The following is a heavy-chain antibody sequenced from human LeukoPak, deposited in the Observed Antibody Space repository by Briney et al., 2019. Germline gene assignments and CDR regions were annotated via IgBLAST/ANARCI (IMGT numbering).Heavy chain of an antibody. Sequence: ASVKVSCKASGYMFIGYYIHWVRQATGQGLEWMGWMNPNSGNTGYAQKFQGRVTMTRNTSISTAYMELSSLRSEDTAVYYCARVRSGSYFTHPLGYWGQGTLVTVSS. CDR1: GYMFIGYY. J-gene: IGHJ4*02. CDR2: MNPNSGNT. CDR3: ARVRSGSYFTHPLGY. D-gene: IGHD1-26*01. V-gene: IGHV1-8*02.